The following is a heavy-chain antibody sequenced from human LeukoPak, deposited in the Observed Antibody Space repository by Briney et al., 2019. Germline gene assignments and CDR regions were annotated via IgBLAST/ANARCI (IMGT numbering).Heavy chain of an antibody. D-gene: IGHD2-21*02. CDR3: ARHDCGGACFSRPNYYFDY. V-gene: IGHV4-39*01. J-gene: IGHJ4*02. CDR2: IYYSGST. CDR1: GGSFSSSGYY. Sequence: PSETLSLTCTVSGGSFSSSGYYWGWIRPPPGKGLEWIGTIYYSGSTYYSPSLKSRLTISVDTSKNHFSLRLSSVTAADTAMYFCARHDCGGACFSRPNYYFDYWGQGTLVTVSS.